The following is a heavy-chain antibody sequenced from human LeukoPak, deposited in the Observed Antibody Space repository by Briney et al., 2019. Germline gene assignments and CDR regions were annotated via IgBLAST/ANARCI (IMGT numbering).Heavy chain of an antibody. CDR2: IYTSGST. D-gene: IGHD6-19*01. CDR3: AIETGQWLVLGAFDI. J-gene: IGHJ3*02. V-gene: IGHV4-61*02. CDR1: GGSISSGSYY. Sequence: SQTLSLTCTVSGGSISSGSYYWIWIPQPGGKGLEGIGRIYTSGSTNYHPSLKSRVTIPVDTSKNQSSLKLSSVTAADTAVYYCAIETGQWLVLGAFDIWGQGTMVTVSS.